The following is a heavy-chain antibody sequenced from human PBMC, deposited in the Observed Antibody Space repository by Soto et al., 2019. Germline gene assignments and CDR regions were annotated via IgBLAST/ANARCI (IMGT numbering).Heavy chain of an antibody. D-gene: IGHD1-1*01. CDR3: VRDGTKTLRDWFDP. J-gene: IGHJ5*02. CDR1: GASISGFY. CDR2: IYATGTT. Sequence: QVQLQESGPGLVKPSETLSLTCTVSGASISGFYWSWIRKSPGKGLEWIGRIYATGTTDYNPFLKSRVMMSVETSKKEFSLKLRSVTAADTAVYYCVRDGTKTLRDWFDPWGEGISVTVSS. V-gene: IGHV4-4*07.